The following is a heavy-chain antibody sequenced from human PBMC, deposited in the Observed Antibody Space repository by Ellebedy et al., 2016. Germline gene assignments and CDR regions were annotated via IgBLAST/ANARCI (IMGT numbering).Heavy chain of an antibody. CDR3: ATYGGLDV. Sequence: GESLKISXKGSGYSSTDYWIGWVRQMPGKGLEWMGVMYPRDSDIRYSPSFQGHVTISADTSISTAYLQWTSLKASDSAMYYCATYGGLDVWGKGTTVTVSS. D-gene: IGHD2-21*01. CDR1: GYSSTDYW. V-gene: IGHV5-51*01. CDR2: MYPRDSDI. J-gene: IGHJ6*04.